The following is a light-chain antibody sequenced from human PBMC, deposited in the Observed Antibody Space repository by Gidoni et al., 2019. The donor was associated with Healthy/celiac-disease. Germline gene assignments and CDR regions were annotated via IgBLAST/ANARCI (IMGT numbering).Light chain of an antibody. CDR1: QSVSSY. CDR2: DAS. CDR3: QQRSNWLT. J-gene: IGKJ4*01. V-gene: IGKV3-11*01. Sequence: EIVLTQSPATLSLSPGERATLSCRASQSVSSYLAWYHQKPGQAPRLLIYDASNRATGIPARFSGSGSGTVFTLTISSLEPEDFAVYYCQQRSNWLTFXGXTKVEIK.